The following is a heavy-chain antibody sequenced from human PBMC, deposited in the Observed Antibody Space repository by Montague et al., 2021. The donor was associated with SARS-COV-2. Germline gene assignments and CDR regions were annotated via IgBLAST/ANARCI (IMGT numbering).Heavy chain of an antibody. CDR3: ARVGVGTMVRGVIPAYYYYGMDV. J-gene: IGHJ6*02. CDR2: IYTSGST. V-gene: IGHV4-61*02. CDR1: GGSISSGSYY. Sequence: TLSLTCTVSGGSISSGSYYWSWIRQPAGKGLERIGRIYTSGSTNYNPSLKSRVTISVDTSKNQFSLRLSSVTAADTAVYYCARVGVGTMVRGVIPAYYYYGMDVWGQGTTVTGSS. D-gene: IGHD3-10*01.